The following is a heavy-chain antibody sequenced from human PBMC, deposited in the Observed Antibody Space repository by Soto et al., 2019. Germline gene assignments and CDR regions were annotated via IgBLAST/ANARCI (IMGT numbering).Heavy chain of an antibody. CDR2: ISTSGGYK. D-gene: IGHD1-26*01. Sequence: EVRLVESGGGLVKPGGALRVSCAASGFNFNTYSMNWVRQAPVKGLERVSFISTSGGYKYYADSVRGRFTISRDNAKKSVYMEMNSLTADDTAVYYCAGERSALPGARDAMDVWGQGTTVAVSS. CDR3: AGERSALPGARDAMDV. CDR1: GFNFNTYS. J-gene: IGHJ6*02. V-gene: IGHV3-21*02.